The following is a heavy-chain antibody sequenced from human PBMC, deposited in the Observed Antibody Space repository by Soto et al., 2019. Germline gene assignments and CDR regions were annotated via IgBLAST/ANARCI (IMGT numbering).Heavy chain of an antibody. CDR1: GGSISSGGYS. CDR3: AAGAIFGVVPLDY. CDR2: IYHSGST. D-gene: IGHD3-3*01. Sequence: QLQLQESGSGLVKPSQTLSLTCAVSGGSISSGGYSWSWIRQPPGKGLEWIGYIYHSGSTYYNPSLKSLVTISGDRAKKQFSLKLRSVTAAVTAVYYCAAGAIFGVVPLDYRGQGTVVTLSP. V-gene: IGHV4-30-2*01. J-gene: IGHJ4*02.